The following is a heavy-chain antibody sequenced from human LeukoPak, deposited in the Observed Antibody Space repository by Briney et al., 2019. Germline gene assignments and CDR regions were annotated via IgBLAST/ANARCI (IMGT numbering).Heavy chain of an antibody. CDR2: IRSDGSSI. CDR3: AKDREEYGNDC. Sequence: PGRCVRLSCAASGFRFRDFGLHWTRQPPGKGLEWVTLIRSDGSSIYYADSVKGRFTISRENSRHTLYLQMNSLSVEDAAVYQCAKDREEYGNDCWGQGTLVTVST. D-gene: IGHD4-17*01. V-gene: IGHV3-30*02. J-gene: IGHJ5*01. CDR1: GFRFRDFG.